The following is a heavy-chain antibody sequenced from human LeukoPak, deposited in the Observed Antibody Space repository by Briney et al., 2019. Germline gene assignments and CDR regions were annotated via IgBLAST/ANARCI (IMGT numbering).Heavy chain of an antibody. J-gene: IGHJ3*02. V-gene: IGHV3-64*01. CDR2: ISSNGGST. D-gene: IGHD5-18*01. Sequence: GGSLRLSCAASGFTFSSYAMHCVRQAPGKGLEYVSAISSNGGSTYYANSVKGRFTISRDNSKNTLYLQMNSLRAEDTAVYYCARARSSYGYGDAFDIWGQGTMVTVSS. CDR1: GFTFSSYA. CDR3: ARARSSYGYGDAFDI.